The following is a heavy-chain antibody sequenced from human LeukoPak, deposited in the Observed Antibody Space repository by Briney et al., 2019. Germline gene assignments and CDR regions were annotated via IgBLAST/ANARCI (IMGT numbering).Heavy chain of an antibody. CDR1: GGSISSSSYY. V-gene: IGHV4-39*07. D-gene: IGHD1-26*01. Sequence: SETLSLTCTVSGGSISSSSYYWGWIRQPPGKGLEWIGSIYYSGSTYYNPSLKSRVTISVDTSKNQFSLKLSSVTAADTAVYYCARDRERFWFDPWGQGTLVTVSS. J-gene: IGHJ5*02. CDR2: IYYSGST. CDR3: ARDRERFWFDP.